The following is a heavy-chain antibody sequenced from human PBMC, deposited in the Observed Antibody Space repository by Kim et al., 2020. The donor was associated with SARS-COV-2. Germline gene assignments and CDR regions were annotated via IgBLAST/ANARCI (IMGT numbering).Heavy chain of an antibody. CDR3: ARDGAPFDP. Sequence: GGTNCAQRLQGRVPITRDTSISTAYMELSRLRSDDTAVYYCARDGAPFDPWGQGTLVTVSS. CDR2: GGT. D-gene: IGHD3-16*01. V-gene: IGHV1-2*02. J-gene: IGHJ5*02.